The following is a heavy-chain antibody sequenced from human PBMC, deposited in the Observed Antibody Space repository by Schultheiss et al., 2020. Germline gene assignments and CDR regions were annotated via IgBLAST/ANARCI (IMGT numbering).Heavy chain of an antibody. D-gene: IGHD2/OR15-2a*01. CDR3: ARLGTFYRGLDDY. CDR2: IYYTGNT. Sequence: SETLSLTCTVSGDSISSYHWSWIRQPPGKGLEWIGYIYYTGNTNYNPSLKSRLTISMDTSKNQFSLKLTSVTAADTAMYYCARLGTFYRGLDDYWGQGTLVTVSS. J-gene: IGHJ4*02. V-gene: IGHV4-59*08. CDR1: GDSISSYH.